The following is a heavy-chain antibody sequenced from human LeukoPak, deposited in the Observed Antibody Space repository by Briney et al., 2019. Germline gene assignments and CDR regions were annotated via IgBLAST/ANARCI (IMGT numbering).Heavy chain of an antibody. CDR3: TRPHLHGYYYDSSGSKARTTGGYYYYMDV. V-gene: IGHV3-73*01. CDR2: IRSKANSYAT. D-gene: IGHD3-22*01. Sequence: PGGSLRLSCAASGFTFSGSAMHWVRQASGKGLEWVGRIRSKANSYATAYAASVKGRFTISRDDSKNTAYLQMNSLKTEDTAVYYCTRPHLHGYYYDSSGSKARTTGGYYYYMDVWGKGTTVTVSS. J-gene: IGHJ6*03. CDR1: GFTFSGSA.